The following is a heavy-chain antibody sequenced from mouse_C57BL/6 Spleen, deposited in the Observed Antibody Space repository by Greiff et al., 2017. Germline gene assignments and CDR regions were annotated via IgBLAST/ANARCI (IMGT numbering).Heavy chain of an antibody. CDR3: ARGGVRDYGEAWLAY. V-gene: IGHV1-54*01. CDR2: INPGSGGT. D-gene: IGHD2-4*01. J-gene: IGHJ3*01. Sequence: QVQLQQSGAELVRPGTSVKVSCKASGYAFTNYLIEWVKQRPGQGLEWIGVINPGSGGTNSNEKFKGKATLTADKSSSTAYMQLSSLTSEDSAVDFCARGGVRDYGEAWLAYWGQGTLVTVSA. CDR1: GYAFTNYL.